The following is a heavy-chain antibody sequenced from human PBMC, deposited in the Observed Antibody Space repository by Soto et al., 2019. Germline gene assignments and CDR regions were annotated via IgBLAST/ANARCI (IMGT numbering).Heavy chain of an antibody. J-gene: IGHJ6*02. CDR2: ISGSGSST. V-gene: IGHV3-23*01. CDR1: GFTFSNYA. Sequence: GSLRLSCAASGFTFSNYAVSWVRQAPGKGLEWVSAISGSGSSTYYADSVKGRFTISRDNSKNTLYLQMNSLRAEDTAVYYCAKDPGTSGRHLGMDVWGQGTTVTVSS. CDR3: AKDPGTSGRHLGMDV. D-gene: IGHD3-10*01.